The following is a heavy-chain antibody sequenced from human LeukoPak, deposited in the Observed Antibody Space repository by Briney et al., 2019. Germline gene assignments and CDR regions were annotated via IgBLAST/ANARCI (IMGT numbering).Heavy chain of an antibody. V-gene: IGHV4-38-2*01. J-gene: IGHJ4*02. CDR2: IYYSGST. D-gene: IGHD3-16*01. CDR1: GFTFSDYS. CDR3: ARLGRLGELLIDY. Sequence: GSLRLSCAASGFTFSDYSMNWIRQPPGKGLEWIGSIYYSGSTYYNPSLKSRVTISVDTSKNQFSLKLSSVTAADTAVYYCARLGRLGELLIDYWGQGTLVTVSS.